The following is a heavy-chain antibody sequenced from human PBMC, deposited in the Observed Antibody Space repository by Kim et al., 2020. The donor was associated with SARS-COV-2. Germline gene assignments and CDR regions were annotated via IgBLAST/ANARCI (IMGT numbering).Heavy chain of an antibody. Sequence: GGSLRLSCVASGFSFSDYYMSWVRQAPGKGLQWLSYISSGGSDIYYDDSVKGRFTMSRDNAKNSLYLQMDSLSADDSGMYYCVAEGKTWIWGQGTLVTVSS. CDR3: VAEGKTWI. J-gene: IGHJ1*01. V-gene: IGHV3-11*01. CDR1: GFSFSDYY. CDR2: ISSGGSDI. D-gene: IGHD6-19*01.